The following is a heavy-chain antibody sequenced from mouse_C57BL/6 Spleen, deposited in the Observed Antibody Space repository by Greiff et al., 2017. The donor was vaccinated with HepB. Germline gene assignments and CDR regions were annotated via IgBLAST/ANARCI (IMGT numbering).Heavy chain of an antibody. J-gene: IGHJ3*01. CDR3: ARHEELGRSTTVVATPFAY. V-gene: IGHV1-62-2*01. CDR2: FYPGSGSI. Sequence: QVQLQQSGAELVKPGASVKLSCKASGYTFTEYTIHWVKQRSGQGLEWIGWFYPGSGSIKYNEKFKDKATLTADKSSSTVYMELSRMTSEDSAVYFCARHEELGRSTTVVATPFAYWGQGTLVTVSA. D-gene: IGHD1-1*01. CDR1: GYTFTEYT.